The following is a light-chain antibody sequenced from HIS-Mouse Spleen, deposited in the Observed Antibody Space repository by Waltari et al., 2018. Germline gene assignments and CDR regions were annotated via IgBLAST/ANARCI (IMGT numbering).Light chain of an antibody. V-gene: IGLV2-23*01. J-gene: IGLJ3*02. CDR1: SSDVGSYNL. Sequence: QSALTQPASVSGSPGQSITISCTGTSSDVGSYNLVSWYQQPPGKAPKLMNYEGSKRASGVSNPFSGSKSGNTASLTISGLQAEDEADYYCCSYAGSSTWVFGGGTKLTVL. CDR2: EGS. CDR3: CSYAGSSTWV.